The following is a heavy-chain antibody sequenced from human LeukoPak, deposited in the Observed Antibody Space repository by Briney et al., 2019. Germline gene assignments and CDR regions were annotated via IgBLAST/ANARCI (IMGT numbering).Heavy chain of an antibody. CDR2: ISSNGNTT. Sequence: GGSLRLSCAASGFTFSDYHMNWIRQAPGKGLEWVSYISSNGNTTYYADSVKGRFTISRDNAKNSLYLRMNSLRAEDTAVYYCAREWGCYESGGQKDYFSYGMDVWGQGTTVTVSS. CDR1: GFTFSDYH. J-gene: IGHJ6*02. CDR3: AREWGCYESGGQKDYFSYGMDV. D-gene: IGHD3-22*01. V-gene: IGHV3-11*01.